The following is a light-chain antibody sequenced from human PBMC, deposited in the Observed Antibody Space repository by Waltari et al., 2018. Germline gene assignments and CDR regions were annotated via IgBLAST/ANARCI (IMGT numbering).Light chain of an antibody. CDR2: GAS. CDR3: QQFVGSLWT. J-gene: IGKJ1*01. CDR1: QSISSTY. V-gene: IGKV3-20*01. Sequence: EIVLTQSPGTLSLSPGERATLSCRASQSISSTYLAWYQQKPGQAPRPLIYGASTRTTGIPDRFSGSGSGTDFTLTISRLEPEDFAVYYCQQFVGSLWTFGQGTKVEFK.